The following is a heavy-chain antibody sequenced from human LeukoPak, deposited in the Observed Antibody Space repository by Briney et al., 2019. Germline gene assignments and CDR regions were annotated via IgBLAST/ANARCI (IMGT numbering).Heavy chain of an antibody. J-gene: IGHJ6*03. V-gene: IGHV3-23*01. Sequence: GGSLRLSCAASGFTFSSYAMSWVRQAPGKGLEWVSAISGSGGSTYYADSVKGRFTISRDNSKNTLYLQMNSLRAEDTVVYYCAGSLGYSSSWPIYYYYYYMDVWGKGTTVTVSS. D-gene: IGHD6-13*01. CDR2: ISGSGGST. CDR3: AGSLGYSSSWPIYYYYYYMDV. CDR1: GFTFSSYA.